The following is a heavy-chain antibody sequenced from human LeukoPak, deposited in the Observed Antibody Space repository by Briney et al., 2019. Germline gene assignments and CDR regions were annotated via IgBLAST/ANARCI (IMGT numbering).Heavy chain of an antibody. V-gene: IGHV3-23*01. Sequence: GGSLRLSCAASGFTFSSYAMSWVRQAPGKGLEWVSAISGSGGSTYHADSVKGRFTISRDNSKNTLYLQMNSLRAEDTAVYYCAKGAYDSSGYYPEYFQHWGQGTLVTVSS. D-gene: IGHD3-22*01. CDR3: AKGAYDSSGYYPEYFQH. CDR2: ISGSGGST. J-gene: IGHJ1*01. CDR1: GFTFSSYA.